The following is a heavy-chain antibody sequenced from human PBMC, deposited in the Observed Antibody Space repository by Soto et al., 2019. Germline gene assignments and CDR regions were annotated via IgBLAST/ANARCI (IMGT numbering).Heavy chain of an antibody. Sequence: QVQLQESGPGLVKPSETLSLTCTVSGDSITRNTDYWGWIRQPPGKGLEWIASIYSSGSTYYNPSLKNRVTISAVTSKSQISLRLSSVTAADTAVYYCATRDSVTTYYFDNWGQGFLVTVSS. D-gene: IGHD4-17*01. CDR3: ATRDSVTTYYFDN. J-gene: IGHJ4*02. V-gene: IGHV4-39*01. CDR1: GDSITRNTDY. CDR2: IYSSGST.